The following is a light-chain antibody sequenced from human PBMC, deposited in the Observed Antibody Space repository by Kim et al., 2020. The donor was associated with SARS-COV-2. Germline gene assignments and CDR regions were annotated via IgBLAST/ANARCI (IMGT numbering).Light chain of an antibody. CDR2: DAS. V-gene: IGKV3-20*01. CDR3: QQYDSSPCT. CDR1: QSVSSNS. J-gene: IGKJ2*02. Sequence: LSPGERATLSCRASQSVSSNSLIWYQQKPGQAPRLVIFDASTRASGIPDRFSGSKSGTDFTLTISRLEPEDFAVYYCQQYDSSPCTFGQGTKLEI.